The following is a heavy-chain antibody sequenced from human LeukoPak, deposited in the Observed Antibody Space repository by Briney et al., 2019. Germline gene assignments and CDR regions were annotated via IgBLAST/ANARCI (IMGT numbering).Heavy chain of an antibody. Sequence: ASVKVSCKASGYTFTGRYVHWVRQAPGQGLEWMGWINLNSGGTNYAQKFQGRVTMTRDTSISTAYMELSRLRSDDTAVYYCAREGHCSSTNCYFSFDYWGQGTLVTVSS. CDR1: GYTFTGRY. D-gene: IGHD2-2*01. CDR2: INLNSGGT. J-gene: IGHJ4*02. V-gene: IGHV1-2*02. CDR3: AREGHCSSTNCYFSFDY.